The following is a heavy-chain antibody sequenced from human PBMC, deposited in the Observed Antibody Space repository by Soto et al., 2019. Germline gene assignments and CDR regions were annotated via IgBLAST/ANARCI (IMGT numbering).Heavy chain of an antibody. CDR1: GFTFSDYY. CDR3: ARDYYYYYYMDV. J-gene: IGHJ6*03. CDR2: ISSSGSTI. Sequence: GGSLRLSCAASGFTFSDYYMSWIRQAPGKGLEWVSYISSSGSTIYYADSVKGRFTISRDNAKNSLYLQMNSLRAEDTAVHYCARDYYYYYYMDVWGKGTTVTVSS. V-gene: IGHV3-11*01.